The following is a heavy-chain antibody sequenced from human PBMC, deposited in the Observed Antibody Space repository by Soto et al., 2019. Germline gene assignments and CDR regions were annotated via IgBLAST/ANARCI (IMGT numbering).Heavy chain of an antibody. CDR3: PALWFGELAFNY. Sequence: SETLSLTCSVSGYSSRSGYYWGWVRQAPGKGLEWLGSVYHNGIMFHNPSFQSRVTISVDTSKNQFSLNLRSVTAADTAVYYCPALWFGELAFNYWGHGILVTVSS. CDR1: GYSSRSGYY. V-gene: IGHV4-38-2*02. D-gene: IGHD3-10*01. CDR2: VYHNGIM. J-gene: IGHJ4*01.